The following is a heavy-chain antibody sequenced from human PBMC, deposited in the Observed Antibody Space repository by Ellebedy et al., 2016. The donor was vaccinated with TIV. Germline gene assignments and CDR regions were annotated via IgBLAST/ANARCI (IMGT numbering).Heavy chain of an antibody. CDR2: IYHSGST. J-gene: IGHJ6*02. CDR3: ARVSVAAAVNYYYYGMDV. V-gene: IGHV4-4*02. CDR1: GGSISSSHW. D-gene: IGHD6-13*01. Sequence: SETLSLTXAVSGGSISSSHWWSWVRQPPGKGLEWIGEIYHSGSTNYNPSLKSRVTISVDKSKNQFSLKLSSVTAADTAVYYCARVSVAAAVNYYYYGMDVWGQGTTVTVSS.